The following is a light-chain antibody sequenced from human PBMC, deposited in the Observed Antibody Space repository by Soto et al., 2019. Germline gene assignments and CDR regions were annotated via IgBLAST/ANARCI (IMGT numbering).Light chain of an antibody. J-gene: IGKJ3*01. V-gene: IGKV1-33*01. CDR1: QDISHS. CDR2: GAS. Sequence: DIQMTQSPSSLSASVGDRVTITCQASQDISHSLNWYQQKPGKAPKLLIYGASTLEAGVPSTFSGSGSGTHFTFTISSLRPEDVATYFCQQYKSLTAITFGPGTKVDIK. CDR3: QQYKSLTAIT.